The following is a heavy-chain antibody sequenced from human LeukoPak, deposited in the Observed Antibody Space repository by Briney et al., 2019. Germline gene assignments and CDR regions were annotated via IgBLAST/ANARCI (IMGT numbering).Heavy chain of an antibody. Sequence: PGGSLRLSCAASGFTFSSYAMSWVRQAPGKGLEWVSAISGSGGSTYYADSVKGRFTISRDNSKNTLYLQMNSLRAEGTAVYYCAKVGEITIFGVVEGADYWGQGTLVTVSS. CDR1: GFTFSSYA. D-gene: IGHD3-3*01. CDR2: ISGSGGST. J-gene: IGHJ4*02. V-gene: IGHV3-23*01. CDR3: AKVGEITIFGVVEGADY.